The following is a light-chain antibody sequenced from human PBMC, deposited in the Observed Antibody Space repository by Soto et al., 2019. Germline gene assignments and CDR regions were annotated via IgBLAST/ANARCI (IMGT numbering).Light chain of an antibody. J-gene: IGLJ3*02. CDR2: KNN. Sequence: QSVLTQPPSASGTPGQRVTISCSGSSSNIGPNYVYWYQHLPGTAPKLLIYKNNQRPSGVPDRFSGSKSGTSASLAISGLRSQDEADYYCTTWDGSLNIGVFGGGTKVTVL. CDR3: TTWDGSLNIGV. V-gene: IGLV1-47*01. CDR1: SSNIGPNY.